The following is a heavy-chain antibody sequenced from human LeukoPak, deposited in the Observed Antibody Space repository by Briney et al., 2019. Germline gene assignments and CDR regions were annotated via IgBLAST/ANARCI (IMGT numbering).Heavy chain of an antibody. D-gene: IGHD6-19*01. CDR1: GFSFDDYA. J-gene: IGHJ4*02. CDR3: ARDKTVADLDY. V-gene: IGHV3-9*01. Sequence: PGGSLRLSCVASGFSFDDYAMYWVRQAPGKGLEWVSRISWNSDSIEYADSVKGRFTISRDNAKNSLYLQMNSLRAEDTAVYYCARDKTVADLDYWGQGTLITVSS. CDR2: ISWNSDSI.